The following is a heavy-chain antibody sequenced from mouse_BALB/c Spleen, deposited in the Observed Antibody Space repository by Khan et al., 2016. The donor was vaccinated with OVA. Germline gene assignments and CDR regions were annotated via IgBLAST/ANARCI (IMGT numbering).Heavy chain of an antibody. V-gene: IGHV1S137*01. CDR1: GYTFTDYA. CDR2: ISTYSGNT. CDR3: ARPAYDGYYDY. D-gene: IGHD2-3*01. J-gene: IGHJ2*01. Sequence: QVQLQQSGPELVRPGVSVKISCKGSGYTFTDYARYWVKQSHAKSLEWIGLISTYSGNTNYNQKFKGKATMTVNKSSSTAYMELARLTSADSAIYYCARPAYDGYYDYWGQGTTLTVSS.